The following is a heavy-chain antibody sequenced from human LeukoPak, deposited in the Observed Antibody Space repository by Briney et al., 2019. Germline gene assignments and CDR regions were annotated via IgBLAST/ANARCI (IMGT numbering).Heavy chain of an antibody. D-gene: IGHD6-13*01. CDR1: GYTFTGFY. CDR3: ARQQQLGPYYNHYMDV. V-gene: IGHV1-2*02. J-gene: IGHJ6*03. CDR2: ITPNSGGT. Sequence: ASVKVSCKASGYTFTGFYLHWVRQAPGQGLEWMGWITPNSGGTDYALKFQGRVTMTRDTSISTAYMELSSLRSEDTAVYYCARQQQLGPYYNHYMDVWGKGTTVTISS.